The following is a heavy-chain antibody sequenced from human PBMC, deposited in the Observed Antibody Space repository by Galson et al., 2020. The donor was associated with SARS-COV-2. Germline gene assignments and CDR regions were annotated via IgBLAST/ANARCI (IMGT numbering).Heavy chain of an antibody. J-gene: IGHJ5*02. CDR2: IKNGGDTI. D-gene: IGHD3-10*01. V-gene: IGHV3-11*01. CDR3: ARESWVSLDP. Sequence: GGSLRLSCAASGVTFSDAHMTWIRQAPGKGLEWISYIKNGGDTIYYADSVKGRFTMSRDNANNLLYLQMNSLRVEDTAMYYCARESWVSLDPWGQGTLFTVST. CDR1: GVTFSDAH.